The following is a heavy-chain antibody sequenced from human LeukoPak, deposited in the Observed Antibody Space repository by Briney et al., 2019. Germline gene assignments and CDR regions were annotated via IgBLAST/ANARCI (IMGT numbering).Heavy chain of an antibody. CDR1: GFTFSSYA. CDR3: ARVGSGSYFLDGFDI. J-gene: IGHJ3*02. Sequence: GGSLRLSCAASGFTFSSYAMSWVRQAPGKGLEWVSAISGSGGSTYYADSVKGRFTISRDNPKNTLYPQMNSLGAEDTAVYYCARVGSGSYFLDGFDIWGQGTMVTVSS. CDR2: ISGSGGST. D-gene: IGHD1-26*01. V-gene: IGHV3-23*01.